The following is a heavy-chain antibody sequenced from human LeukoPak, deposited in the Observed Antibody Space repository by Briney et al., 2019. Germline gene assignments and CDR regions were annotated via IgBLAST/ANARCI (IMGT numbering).Heavy chain of an antibody. CDR2: ISSSSSTI. V-gene: IGHV3-48*04. CDR3: ARGRYYDSSGYPPFDY. Sequence: GGSLRLSCAASGFTFSSYAMNWVRQAPGKGLEWVSYISSSSSTIYYADSVKGRFTISRDNAKNSLYLQMNSLRAEDTAVYYCARGRYYDSSGYPPFDYWGQGTLVTVSS. D-gene: IGHD3-22*01. J-gene: IGHJ4*02. CDR1: GFTFSSYA.